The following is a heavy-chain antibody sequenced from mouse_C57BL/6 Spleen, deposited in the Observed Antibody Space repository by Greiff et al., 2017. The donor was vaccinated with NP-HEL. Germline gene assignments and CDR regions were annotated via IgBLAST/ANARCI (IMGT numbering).Heavy chain of an antibody. CDR1: GYTFTDYN. CDR2: ISPNNGGT. D-gene: IGHD1-1*01. CDR3: ARGGLYYALDY. V-gene: IGHV1-18*01. J-gene: IGHJ2*01. Sequence: EVKLMESGPGLVKPGASVKIPCKASGYTFTDYNMAWVQQSHGKSLEWIGAISPNNGGTIYNHNVKGQATLTVDNSSNTVYMQLRSLTSEDTAVYYCARGGLYYALDYWGQSTTLTVYS.